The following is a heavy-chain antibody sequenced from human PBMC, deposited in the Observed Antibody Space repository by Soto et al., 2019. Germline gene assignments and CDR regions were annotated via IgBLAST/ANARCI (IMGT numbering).Heavy chain of an antibody. V-gene: IGHV1-18*01. D-gene: IGHD3-22*01. J-gene: IGHJ6*02. CDR3: ARDWSSYYYSHDCYGVDA. Sequence: QVQLVQSGAEVKKPGASVRVSCKASGYKFTNHSISWVRQAPGQGREWMGWISAYDGNTRYAQQIQGRVTRATDTSTSTGYMEVGSLWSDNAALYYCARDWSSYYYSHDCYGVDACGQWTTVTVS. CDR1: GYKFTNHS. CDR2: ISAYDGNT.